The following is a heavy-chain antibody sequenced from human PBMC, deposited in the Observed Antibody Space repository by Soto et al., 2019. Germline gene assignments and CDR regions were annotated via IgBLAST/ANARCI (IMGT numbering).Heavy chain of an antibody. Sequence: SETLSLTCAVSGGSISSSNWWSWVRQPPGKGLEWIGEIYHSGSTNYNPSLKSRDTISVDKSKNQFSLKLGSVTAADTAVYYCARSPDSSGYYPRRYYYGMDVWGQGTTVT. CDR2: IYHSGST. V-gene: IGHV4-4*02. CDR3: ARSPDSSGYYPRRYYYGMDV. CDR1: GGSISSSNW. J-gene: IGHJ6*02. D-gene: IGHD3-22*01.